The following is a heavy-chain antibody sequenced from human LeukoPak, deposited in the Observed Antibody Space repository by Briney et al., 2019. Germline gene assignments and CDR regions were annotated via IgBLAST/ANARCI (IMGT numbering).Heavy chain of an antibody. Sequence: PGGSLRLSCAASGFTFSSYAMHWVRQAPGKGPEWVAVISYDGSNKYYADSVKGRFTISRDNSKNTLYLQMNSLRAEGTAVYYCARENYDILTGYYGMDVWGQGTTVTVSS. CDR2: ISYDGSNK. CDR1: GFTFSSYA. CDR3: ARENYDILTGYYGMDV. D-gene: IGHD3-9*01. V-gene: IGHV3-30-3*01. J-gene: IGHJ6*02.